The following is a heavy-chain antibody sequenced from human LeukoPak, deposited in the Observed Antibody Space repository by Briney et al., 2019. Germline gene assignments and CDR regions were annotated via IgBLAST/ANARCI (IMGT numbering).Heavy chain of an antibody. CDR2: INPNSGGT. CDR1: GYTFTGYY. CDR3: ARERRKGELSLVY. J-gene: IGHJ4*02. V-gene: IGHV1-2*02. D-gene: IGHD1-26*01. Sequence: ASVKVSCKASGYTFTGYYMHWVRQAPGQGLEWMGWINPNSGGTNYAQKFQGRVTMTRDTPISTAYMELSRLRSDDTAVYYCARERRKGELSLVYWGQGTLVTVSS.